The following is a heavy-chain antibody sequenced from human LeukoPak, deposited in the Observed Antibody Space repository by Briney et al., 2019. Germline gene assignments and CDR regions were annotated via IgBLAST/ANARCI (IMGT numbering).Heavy chain of an antibody. V-gene: IGHV3-21*01. D-gene: IGHD1-26*01. CDR1: TXXXYX. J-gene: IGHJ4*02. CDR3: ARESGRWELLVSY. CDR2: ISSSSSYI. Sequence: TXXXYXMXXVRQAPGKGLEWVSSISSSSSYIYYADSVKGRFTISRDNAKNSLYLQMNSLRAEDTAVYYCARESGRWELLVSYWGQGTLVTVSS.